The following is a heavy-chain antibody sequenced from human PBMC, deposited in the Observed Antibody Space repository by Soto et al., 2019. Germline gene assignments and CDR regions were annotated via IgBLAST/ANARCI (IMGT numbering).Heavy chain of an antibody. CDR3: ARSRITIFGVVTTFDP. D-gene: IGHD3-3*01. V-gene: IGHV1-46*01. CDR1: GYTFTSYY. Sequence: ASVKVSCKASGYTFTSYYIHWVRQAPGQGLEWMGIINPSSGTTSYAQKFQGRVTMTRDTSTSTVYMELSSLRSEDTAVYYCARSRITIFGVVTTFDPWGQGTLVTVSS. J-gene: IGHJ5*02. CDR2: INPSSGTT.